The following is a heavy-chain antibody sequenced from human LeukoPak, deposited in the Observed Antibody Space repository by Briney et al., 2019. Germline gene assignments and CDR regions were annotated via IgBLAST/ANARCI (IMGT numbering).Heavy chain of an antibody. V-gene: IGHV3-30-3*01. J-gene: IGHJ6*02. D-gene: IGHD1-26*01. CDR1: GFTFSSYA. CDR3: ARDLGGSYFLYYYYYGMDV. Sequence: GGSLRLSCAASGFTFSSYAMHWVRQAPGKGLEWVAVISYDGSNKYYADSVKGRFTISRDNSKNTLYLQMNSLRVEDTAVYYCARDLGGSYFLYYYYYGMDVWGQGTTVTVSS. CDR2: ISYDGSNK.